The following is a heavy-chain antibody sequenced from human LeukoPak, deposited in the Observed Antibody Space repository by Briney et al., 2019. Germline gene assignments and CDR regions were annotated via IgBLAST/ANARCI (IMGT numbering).Heavy chain of an antibody. D-gene: IGHD6-19*01. CDR2: IYTSGST. J-gene: IGHJ4*02. Sequence: PSETLSLTCTVSGGSISSYYWGWIRQPAGKGLEWIGRIYTSGSTNYNPSLKSRVTMSVDTSKNQFSLKLSSVAAADTAVYYCARDRGSSGWDFDYWGQGTLVTVSS. V-gene: IGHV4-4*07. CDR3: ARDRGSSGWDFDY. CDR1: GGSISSYY.